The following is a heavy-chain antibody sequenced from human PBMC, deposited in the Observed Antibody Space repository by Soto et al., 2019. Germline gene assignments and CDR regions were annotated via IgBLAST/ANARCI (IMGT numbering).Heavy chain of an antibody. D-gene: IGHD3-10*01. CDR3: ARGVGLGRSFQH. CDR1: GGSFSGYY. CDR2: INHSGST. Sequence: SETLSLTCAVYGGSFSGYYWSWIRQPPGKGLEWIGEINHSGSTNYNPSLKSRVTISVDTSKNQFSLKLSSVTAADTAVYYCARGVGLGRSFQHWGQGTLVTVSS. V-gene: IGHV4-34*01. J-gene: IGHJ1*01.